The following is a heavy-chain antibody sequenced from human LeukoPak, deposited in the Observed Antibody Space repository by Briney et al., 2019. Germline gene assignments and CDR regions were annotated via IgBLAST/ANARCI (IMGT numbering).Heavy chain of an antibody. V-gene: IGHV3-21*01. CDR3: ARDGRGGSPTYYFDY. CDR1: GFTFSSYS. Sequence: GGSLRLSCAASGFTFSSYSMNWVRHAPGQGLEWVSSISSSSSYIYYADSVKGRFTISRANAKNSLYLQMNSMRAEDAAVYYCARDGRGGSPTYYFDYWGQGTLVTVSS. D-gene: IGHD1-26*01. CDR2: ISSSSSYI. J-gene: IGHJ4*02.